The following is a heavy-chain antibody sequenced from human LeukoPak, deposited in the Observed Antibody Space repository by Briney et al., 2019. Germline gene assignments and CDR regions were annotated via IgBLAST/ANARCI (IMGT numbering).Heavy chain of an antibody. CDR2: IYYSGST. CDR1: GFTVSSNY. CDR3: AKDPGGSGSYYRGYYFDY. Sequence: PGGSLRLSCAASGFTVSSNYMSWVRQAPGKGLEWIGSIYYSGSTYYNPSLKSRVTISVDTSKNQFSLKLSSVTAADTAVYYCAKDPGGSGSYYRGYYFDYWGQGTLVTVSS. D-gene: IGHD3-10*01. V-gene: IGHV4-39*07. J-gene: IGHJ4*02.